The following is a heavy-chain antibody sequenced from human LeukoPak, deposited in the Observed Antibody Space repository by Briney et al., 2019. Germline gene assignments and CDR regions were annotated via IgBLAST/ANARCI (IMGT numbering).Heavy chain of an antibody. CDR2: INGDGRII. CDR3: AKDRAESSSWYPVETDY. Sequence: GGSLRLSCAASGFTFSSNWMHWVRQAPGKGLVWISRINGDGRIIEHAESVKGRFAISRDNSKNTLYLQMNSLRAEDTAVYYCAKDRAESSSWYPVETDYWGQGTLVTVSS. J-gene: IGHJ4*02. CDR1: GFTFSSNW. D-gene: IGHD6-13*01. V-gene: IGHV3-74*03.